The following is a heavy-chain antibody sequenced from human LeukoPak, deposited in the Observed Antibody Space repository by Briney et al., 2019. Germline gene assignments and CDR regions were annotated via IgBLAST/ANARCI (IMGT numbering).Heavy chain of an antibody. CDR3: ARRYYYNLGSFPFDF. CDR2: IHNSGTT. D-gene: IGHD3-10*01. J-gene: IGHJ4*02. V-gene: IGHV4-34*01. CDR1: GGPFSGYF. Sequence: SETLSLTCAVSGGPFSGYFWSWIRQPPGKGLEWIGEIHNSGTTNYNPSLNSRVTISEDTSKNQIYLNLRSVTAADTAIYYCARRYYYNLGSFPFDFWGQGTLVTVSS.